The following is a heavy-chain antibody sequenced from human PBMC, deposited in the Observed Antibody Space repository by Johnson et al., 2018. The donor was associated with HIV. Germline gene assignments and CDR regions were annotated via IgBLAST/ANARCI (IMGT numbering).Heavy chain of an antibody. Sequence: QVQLAESGGGLVQPGGSLRLSCAASGFTVSSYGMHWVRQAPGKGLEWVAVIWYDGSNKYYADSVKGRFTISRDNSKNTLYLQMNSLRAEDTAVYYCAKSYYEEERPMGVDAFDIWGQGTMVTVSS. D-gene: IGHD1-26*01. CDR2: IWYDGSNK. J-gene: IGHJ3*02. V-gene: IGHV3-33*08. CDR1: GFTVSSYG. CDR3: AKSYYEEERPMGVDAFDI.